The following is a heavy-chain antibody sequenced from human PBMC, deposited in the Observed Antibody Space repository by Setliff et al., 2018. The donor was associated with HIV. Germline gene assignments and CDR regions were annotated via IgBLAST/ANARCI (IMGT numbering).Heavy chain of an antibody. CDR3: ARLGVYAFDI. CDR1: GYTFTGSF. Sequence: GASVKVSCKTSGYTFTGSFMHWVRQAPGQGLEWMGWINCNSGGNTRYAQKFQGRVTMTKDTSTDTAYMELNSLRSDDTAVYYCARLGVYAFDIWGQGTMVTVSS. D-gene: IGHD6-13*01. J-gene: IGHJ3*02. V-gene: IGHV1-2*02. CDR2: INCNSGGNT.